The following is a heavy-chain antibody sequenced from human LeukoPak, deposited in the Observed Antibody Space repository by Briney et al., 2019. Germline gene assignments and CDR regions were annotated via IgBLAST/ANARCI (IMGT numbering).Heavy chain of an antibody. CDR1: GFTFSSYW. V-gene: IGHV3-7*01. D-gene: IGHD3-22*01. Sequence: GGSLRLSCAASGFTFSSYWMSWVRQAPGKGLEWVANIKQDGSEKYYVDSVKGRFTISRDNAKNSLYLQMNSLRAEDTAVYYCASVDTTYYYDSSGYSGGFDYWGQGTLVTVSS. CDR2: IKQDGSEK. CDR3: ASVDTTYYYDSSGYSGGFDY. J-gene: IGHJ4*02.